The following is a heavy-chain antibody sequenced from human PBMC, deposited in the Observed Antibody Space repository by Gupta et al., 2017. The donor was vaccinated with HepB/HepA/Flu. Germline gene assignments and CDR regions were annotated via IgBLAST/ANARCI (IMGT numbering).Heavy chain of an antibody. J-gene: IGHJ4*02. D-gene: IGHD3-22*01. CDR2: ISAYNGNT. Sequence: QVQLVQSGAEVKKPGASVKVSCKASVYTFTSYGISWLRQAPGQGLEWVGWISAYNGNTNNEQKLQGRVTMTTDTSTSTAYMELRSLRSDDTAVYYCARDTGDLNYYDSSGYYESYWGQGTLVTVSS. CDR1: VYTFTSYG. V-gene: IGHV1-18*01. CDR3: ARDTGDLNYYDSSGYYESY.